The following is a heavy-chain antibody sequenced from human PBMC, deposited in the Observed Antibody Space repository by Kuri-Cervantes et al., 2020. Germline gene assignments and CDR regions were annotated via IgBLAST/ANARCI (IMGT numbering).Heavy chain of an antibody. V-gene: IGHV3-48*01. CDR1: GSTFSSYS. CDR3: ARDRYDILTGYYLWGGYGMDV. Sequence: LSLTCAASGSTFSSYSMNWVRQAPGKGLEWVSYISSSSSTIYYADSVKGRFTISRDNAKNSLYLQMNSLRAEDTAVYYCARDRYDILTGYYLWGGYGMDVWGQGTTVTVSS. CDR2: ISSSSSTI. J-gene: IGHJ6*02. D-gene: IGHD3-9*01.